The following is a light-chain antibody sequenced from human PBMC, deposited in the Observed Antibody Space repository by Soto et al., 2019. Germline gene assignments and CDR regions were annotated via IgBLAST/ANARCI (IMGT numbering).Light chain of an antibody. CDR1: SGHSSYA. Sequence: QLVLTQSPSASASLGASVKLTCILSSGHSSYAIAWHQQQPEKGPRYLMKLNSDGSHSKGDGIPDRFSGSSSGAERYLTISGLQSEDEADYYCQTWGTGVVFGGGTKLTVL. J-gene: IGLJ2*01. CDR3: QTWGTGVV. V-gene: IGLV4-69*01. CDR2: LNSDGSH.